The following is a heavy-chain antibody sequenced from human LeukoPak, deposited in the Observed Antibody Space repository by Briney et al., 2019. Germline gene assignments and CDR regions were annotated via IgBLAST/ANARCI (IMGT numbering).Heavy chain of an antibody. V-gene: IGHV4-30-4*01. D-gene: IGHD6-13*01. CDR3: ASGSSSWYALYYFDY. Sequence: PSETLSLTCTVSGGSISSGDYYWSWIRQPPGTGLEWIGYIYYSGSTYYNTSLKSRVTISVDTSKNQFSLKLSSVTAADTAVYYCASGSSSWYALYYFDYWGQGTLVTVSS. CDR2: IYYSGST. CDR1: GGSISSGDYY. J-gene: IGHJ4*02.